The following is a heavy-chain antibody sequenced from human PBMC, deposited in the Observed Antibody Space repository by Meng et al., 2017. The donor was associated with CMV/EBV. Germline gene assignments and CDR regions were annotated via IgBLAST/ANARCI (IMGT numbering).Heavy chain of an antibody. CDR3: AIISIAVAGPLDY. D-gene: IGHD6-19*01. J-gene: IGHJ4*02. V-gene: IGHV4-39*07. CDR1: GGSISSSSYY. CDR2: IYYSGST. Sequence: SETLSLTCTVSGGSISSSSYYWGWIRQPPGKGLEWIGSIYYSGSTYYNPSLKSRVTISVDTSKNQFSLKLSSVTAAETAVYYCAIISIAVAGPLDYWGQGTLVTVSS.